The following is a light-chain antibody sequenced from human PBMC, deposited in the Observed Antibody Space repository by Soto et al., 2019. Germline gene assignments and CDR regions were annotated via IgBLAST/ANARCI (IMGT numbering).Light chain of an antibody. J-gene: IGKJ4*01. CDR2: GAS. V-gene: IGKV3-20*01. CDR1: QSISSTF. Sequence: VLTQSPGTLSLSPGDRATLSCRASQSISSTFLAWYQQKPVQAPRPLIYGASTRGAGFLDRFSGSGSGTDFTLTISRLEPEAFAVYYCQHCGSSPPCPFGGGTNVEIK. CDR3: QHCGSSPPCP.